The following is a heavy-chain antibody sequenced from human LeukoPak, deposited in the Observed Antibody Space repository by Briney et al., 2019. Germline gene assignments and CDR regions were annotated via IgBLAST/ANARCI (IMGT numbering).Heavy chain of an antibody. CDR3: ARDFLEWLPYS. D-gene: IGHD3-3*01. CDR2: ISSGGSTT. Sequence: GGSLRLSCAASGFTFSDHYMSWIRQAPGKGLECVSYISSGGSTTYYTDSVKGRFTISRDNGKNALYLQMNSLRAEDTAVYYCARDFLEWLPYSWGQGTLVTVSS. CDR1: GFTFSDHY. V-gene: IGHV3-11*04. J-gene: IGHJ4*02.